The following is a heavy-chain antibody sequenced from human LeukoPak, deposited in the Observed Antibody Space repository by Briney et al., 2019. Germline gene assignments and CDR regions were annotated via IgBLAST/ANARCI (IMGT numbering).Heavy chain of an antibody. Sequence: PGGSLRLSCAASGFTFSSYAMSWVRQPPGKGLEWIGNIYYSGSTHYNPSLKSRVTISVGTSKNHFSLKLSSVTAADTAVYYCARLPYSSGWFDAFDIWGQGTMVTVSS. V-gene: IGHV4-39*01. J-gene: IGHJ3*02. CDR2: IYYSGST. CDR1: GFTFSSYA. CDR3: ARLPYSSGWFDAFDI. D-gene: IGHD6-19*01.